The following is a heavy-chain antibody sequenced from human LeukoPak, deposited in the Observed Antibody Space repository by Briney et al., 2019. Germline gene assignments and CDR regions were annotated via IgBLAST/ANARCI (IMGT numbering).Heavy chain of an antibody. J-gene: IGHJ4*02. D-gene: IGHD3-9*01. CDR1: GFTFSLYW. V-gene: IGHV3-7*03. CDR2: IKQDGSEK. CDR3: AGGTGFIIKD. Sequence: GGSMRLSCAASGFTFSLYWMNWVRRAPGKGLEWVANIKQDGSEKNYVDSVKGRFTISRDNAKNSLYLQMNNLRVEDTAMYYCAGGTGFIIKDWGQGTLVTVSS.